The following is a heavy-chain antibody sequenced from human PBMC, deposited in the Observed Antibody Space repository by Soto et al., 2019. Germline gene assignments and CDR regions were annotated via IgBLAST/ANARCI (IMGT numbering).Heavy chain of an antibody. CDR2: IYYSGST. Sequence: SAALSLTCTVSGGSISSYYWSWIRQPPGRGLEWIGYIYYSGSTNYNPSLKSRVIISVDTSKNQFSLKLSSVTAADTAVYYCARGGHYDGVSYHPVGFDYWGQGTQVTVSS. J-gene: IGHJ4*02. V-gene: IGHV4-59*01. CDR1: GGSISSYY. D-gene: IGHD3-16*01. CDR3: ARGGHYDGVSYHPVGFDY.